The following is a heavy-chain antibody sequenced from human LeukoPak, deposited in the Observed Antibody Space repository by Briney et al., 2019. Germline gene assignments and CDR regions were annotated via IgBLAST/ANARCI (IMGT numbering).Heavy chain of an antibody. CDR2: ISGSGSPI. CDR1: GFTFSTYS. D-gene: IGHD3-16*01. V-gene: IGHV3-48*02. CDR3: ATSGGSRAYWYFEL. J-gene: IGHJ2*01. Sequence: GGSLRLSCAASGFTFSTYSMNWVRQAPGKGLESFAYISGSGSPIYYAASVKGRFTISRDNADNSLYLQMNNLRDEDTAVYYCATSGGSRAYWYFELWGRGTLVTVSS.